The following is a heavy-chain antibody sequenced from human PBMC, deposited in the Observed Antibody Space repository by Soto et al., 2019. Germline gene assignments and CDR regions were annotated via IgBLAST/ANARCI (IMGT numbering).Heavy chain of an antibody. V-gene: IGHV1-18*01. Sequence: QIQMVQSGAEVKQPGASVKISCKTSGYTFSSYSINWVRQAPGQGLEWMAWISTNSGNTHYAERVQGRVTVTLDKSARTAFMEMWGLTSDDTAVYFCARDNGYYDFWGQGPLVTVSS. CDR2: ISTNSGNT. CDR3: ARDNGYYDF. CDR1: GYTFSSYS. D-gene: IGHD2-8*01. J-gene: IGHJ4*02.